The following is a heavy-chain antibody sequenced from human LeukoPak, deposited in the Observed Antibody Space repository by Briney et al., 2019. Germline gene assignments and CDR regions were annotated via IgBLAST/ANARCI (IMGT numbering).Heavy chain of an antibody. CDR3: ARGLQYYYDSSGYYFDY. Sequence: GESLRLSCAASGFTFNSYSMHWVRQAPGKGLEWVAVISYDGSNKHYGDSVKGPFTISRDNSKNTLYLELSSLRAEDTAVFYCARGLQYYYDSSGYYFDYWGQGTLVTVSS. V-gene: IGHV3-30-3*01. J-gene: IGHJ4*02. CDR2: ISYDGSNK. D-gene: IGHD3-22*01. CDR1: GFTFNSYS.